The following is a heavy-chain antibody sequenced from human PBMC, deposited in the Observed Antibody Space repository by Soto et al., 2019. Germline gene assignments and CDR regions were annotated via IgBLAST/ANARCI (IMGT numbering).Heavy chain of an antibody. CDR1: GGSVTSYH. J-gene: IGHJ5*02. D-gene: IGHD1-26*01. Sequence: SETLSLTCVVSGGSVTSYHSSWIRQFPGKGLEWIAYTTYTVHTTYNPSLKRPGSISLVTTKNQLSSKLSSMTAADTTDYYCARDMHAGFNHYFDPWGQGTRVTVSS. CDR2: TTYTVHT. V-gene: IGHV4-59*02. CDR3: ARDMHAGFNHYFDP.